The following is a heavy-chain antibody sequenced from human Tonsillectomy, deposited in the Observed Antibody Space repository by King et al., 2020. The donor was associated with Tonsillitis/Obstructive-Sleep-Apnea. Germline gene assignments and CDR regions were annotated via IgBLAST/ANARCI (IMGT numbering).Heavy chain of an antibody. CDR1: GFIFSSYW. V-gene: IGHV3-7*03. CDR3: ARDRDFWSGYKFDP. D-gene: IGHD3-3*01. J-gene: IGHJ5*02. Sequence: QLVQSGGGLVQPGGPLRLSCAASGFIFSSYWRSWVRQAPGKGLEWVANIKEDGSEKYYVDSVKGRLPIPRDNAKNSLYLQMNSLRAEDTAVYYCARDRDFWSGYKFDPWGQGTLVTVSS. CDR2: IKEDGSEK.